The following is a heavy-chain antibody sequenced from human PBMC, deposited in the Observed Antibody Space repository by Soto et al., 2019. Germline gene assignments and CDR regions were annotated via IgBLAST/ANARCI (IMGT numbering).Heavy chain of an antibody. V-gene: IGHV1-18*01. CDR1: GYTFTSYG. CDR3: ARDRRSGYDYYYYGMDV. D-gene: IGHD5-12*01. J-gene: IGHJ6*02. CDR2: ISAYNGNT. Sequence: ASVKVSCKASGYTFTSYGISWVRQAPGQGLEWMGWISAYNGNTNYAQKLQGRVTMTTDTSTSTAYMELRSLRSDDTAVYYCARDRRSGYDYYYYGMDVWGQGTTVTVSS.